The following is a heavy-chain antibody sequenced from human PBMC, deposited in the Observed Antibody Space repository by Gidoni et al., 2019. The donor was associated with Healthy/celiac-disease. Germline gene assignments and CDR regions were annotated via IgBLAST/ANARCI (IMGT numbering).Heavy chain of an antibody. J-gene: IGHJ6*02. Sequence: EVQLVESGGGLVKPGGSLRLSCAASGFTFSSYSMNWVRQAPGKGLEWVSSISSSSSYIYYADSVKGRFTISRDNAKNSLYLQMNSLRAEDTAVYYCARAGEQVFGVVITKENSYYYGMDVWGQGTTVTVSS. CDR2: ISSSSSYI. CDR3: ARAGEQVFGVVITKENSYYYGMDV. V-gene: IGHV3-21*01. CDR1: GFTFSSYS. D-gene: IGHD3-3*01.